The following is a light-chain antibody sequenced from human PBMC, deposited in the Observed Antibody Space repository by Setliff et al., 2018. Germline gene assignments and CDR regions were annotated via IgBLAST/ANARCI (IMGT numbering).Light chain of an antibody. Sequence: QSALPQPDSVSGSPGQSITILCTGSSSDIGGYSYVSWYQQHPGKVPKLIIFDVNNRPSGVSTRFSGSKAGSGATLTISGLQSEDEADYFCCSYTAKNTLIFGGGTKGTVL. CDR2: DVN. CDR3: CSYTAKNTLI. V-gene: IGLV2-14*03. J-gene: IGLJ2*01. CDR1: SSDIGGYSY.